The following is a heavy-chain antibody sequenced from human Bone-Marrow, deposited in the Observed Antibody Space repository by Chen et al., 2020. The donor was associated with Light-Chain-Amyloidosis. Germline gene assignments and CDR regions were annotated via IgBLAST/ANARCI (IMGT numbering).Heavy chain of an antibody. J-gene: IGHJ4*02. D-gene: IGHD6-13*01. Sequence: QVQLQESGPGLVKPSGTLSLTCTVAGVSVSSDYHYWTWIRQPPGDRLEWIGYIYYTGSTKYNPSLESRIAISIDTSKNQFSLKVNSVTAADTAVYYCVRRDVRWHIDFWGQGALVTVSS. V-gene: IGHV4-61*01. CDR3: VRRDVRWHIDF. CDR2: IYYTGST. CDR1: GVSVSSDYHY.